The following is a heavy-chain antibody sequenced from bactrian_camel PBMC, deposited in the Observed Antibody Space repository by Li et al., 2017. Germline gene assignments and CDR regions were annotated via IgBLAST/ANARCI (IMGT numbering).Heavy chain of an antibody. D-gene: IGHD1*01. CDR3: AASRRFRNGCSIRDDPY. CDR1: GWTYAMYC. Sequence: HVQLVESGGGSAQAGGSLKLSCTSSGWTYAMYCTGWFRQAPGKEREGIAVIDRNGVTTYADSVKARFIVSKGNAKNTLTLQMNSLKPEDSAMYYCAASRRFRNGCSIRDDPYWGQGTQVTVS. J-gene: IGHJ4*01. CDR2: IDRNGVT. V-gene: IGHV3S53*01.